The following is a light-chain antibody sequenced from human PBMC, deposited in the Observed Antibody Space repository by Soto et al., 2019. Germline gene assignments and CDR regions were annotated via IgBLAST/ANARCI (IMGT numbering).Light chain of an antibody. V-gene: IGKV3-15*01. J-gene: IGKJ1*01. CDR2: GAS. CDR1: QSVSSN. Sequence: EIVMTQSPATLSVSPGERATLSCRASQSVSSNLAWYQQKPGQAPRLLIYGASTRATGIPARFSGSGSGTEFTLNISSLQPDDFATYYCQQYNTYSPERTFGQGTKVDIK. CDR3: QQYNTYSPERT.